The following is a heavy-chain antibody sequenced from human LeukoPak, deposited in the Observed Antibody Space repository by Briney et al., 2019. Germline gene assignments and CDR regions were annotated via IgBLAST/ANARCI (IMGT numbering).Heavy chain of an antibody. J-gene: IGHJ6*03. CDR2: ISDNSGNT. D-gene: IGHD2-2*01. CDR1: GFTFSSFA. CDR3: ARLGVGEVPAVARDGYYYYMDV. Sequence: GGSLRLSCAASGFTFSSFAMSWVRQAPGQGLEWVSAISDNSGNTYYADSVKGRFTISRDNAKNSLYLQMNSLRAEDTAVYYCARLGVGEVPAVARDGYYYYMDVWGKGTTVTISS. V-gene: IGHV3-23*01.